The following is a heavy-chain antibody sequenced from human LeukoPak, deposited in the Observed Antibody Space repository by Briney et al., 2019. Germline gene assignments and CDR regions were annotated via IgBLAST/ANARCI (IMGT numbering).Heavy chain of an antibody. CDR2: IYYSGSI. CDR1: GGSISSYY. D-gene: IGHD3-22*01. CDR3: ARLLQGNWFDP. J-gene: IGHJ5*02. Sequence: SETLSLTCTVSGGSISSYYWSWIRQPPGKGLEWIGYIYYSGSINYNPSLKSRVTISVDTSKNQFSLKLSSVTAADTAVYYCARLLQGNWFDPWGQGTLVTVSS. V-gene: IGHV4-59*01.